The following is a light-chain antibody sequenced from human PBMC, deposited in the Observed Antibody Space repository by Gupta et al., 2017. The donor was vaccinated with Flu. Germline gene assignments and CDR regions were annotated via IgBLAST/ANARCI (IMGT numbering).Light chain of an antibody. V-gene: IGKV3-20*01. J-gene: IGKJ1*01. CDR2: DAS. Sequence: DIVLTQSPGTLSLSPGARASLSGRASQNVNSNYLAWYQQKPGRTPRLHIYDASRRATGIPGRFSGSGSGTDDTLTISRLEPEVFAVYYCQQYGSSRTFGQGTKVEIK. CDR3: QQYGSSRT. CDR1: QNVNSNY.